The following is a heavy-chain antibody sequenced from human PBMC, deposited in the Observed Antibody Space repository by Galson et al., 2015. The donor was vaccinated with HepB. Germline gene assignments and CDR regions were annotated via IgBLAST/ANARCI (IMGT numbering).Heavy chain of an antibody. CDR3: ARYPPPGSGSYYNAGTAGAFDI. CDR2: IIPILGIA. CDR1: GGTFSSYA. V-gene: IGHV1-69*04. J-gene: IGHJ3*02. D-gene: IGHD3-10*01. Sequence: SVKVSCKASGGTFSSYAISWVRQAPGQGLEWMGRIIPILGIANYAQKFQGRVTITADKSTSTAYMELSSLRSEDTAVYYCARYPPPGSGSYYNAGTAGAFDIWGQGTMVTVSS.